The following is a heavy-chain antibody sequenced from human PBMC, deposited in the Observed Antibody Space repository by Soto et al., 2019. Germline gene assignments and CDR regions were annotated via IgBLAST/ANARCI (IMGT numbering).Heavy chain of an antibody. J-gene: IGHJ3*02. CDR1: GFTFSIYA. CDR3: AKGSMITFGGVIVIDAFDI. CDR2: ISGSGGST. D-gene: IGHD3-16*02. Sequence: VQLLESGGGLVQPGGSLRLSCAASGFTFSIYAMSWVRQAPGKGLEWVSAISGSGGSTYYADSVKGRFTISRDNSKNTLYLQMNSLRAEDTAVYYCAKGSMITFGGVIVIDAFDIWGQGTMVTVSS. V-gene: IGHV3-23*01.